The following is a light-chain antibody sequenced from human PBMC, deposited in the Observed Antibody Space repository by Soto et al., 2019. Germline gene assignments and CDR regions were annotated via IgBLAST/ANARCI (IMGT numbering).Light chain of an antibody. CDR2: AAS. J-gene: IGKJ1*01. CDR1: QGMSSY. CDR3: QQLNSYPRT. Sequence: DIPLTQSPSFLSASVGDRVTITCRASQGMSSYLAWYQQKPGKAPKLLIYAASTLQSGVPSRFSGSGSGTEFTLTISSLQPEDFATYDCQQLNSYPRTFGQGTKVEIK. V-gene: IGKV1-9*01.